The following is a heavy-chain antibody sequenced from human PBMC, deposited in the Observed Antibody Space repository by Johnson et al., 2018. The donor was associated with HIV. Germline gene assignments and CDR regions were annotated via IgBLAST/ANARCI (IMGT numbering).Heavy chain of an antibody. CDR1: GFTFSSYA. CDR2: VTGSGART. J-gene: IGHJ3*02. D-gene: IGHD6-6*01. CDR3: ASYSSSDAFDI. V-gene: IGHV3-23*04. Sequence: VQLVESRGDLVQPGGSLRLSCAASGFTFSSYAMSWVRQAPGKGLEWVSSVTGSGARTYSHYADSVKGRFTISRDNAKNSLYLQMNSLRAEDTAVYYCASYSSSDAFDIWGQGTMVTVSS.